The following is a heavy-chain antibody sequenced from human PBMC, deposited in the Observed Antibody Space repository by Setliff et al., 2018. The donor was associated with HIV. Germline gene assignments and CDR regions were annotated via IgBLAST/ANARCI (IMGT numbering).Heavy chain of an antibody. CDR3: SRGIAVAGHDFANTPGDI. D-gene: IGHD6-19*01. CDR2: IDPSDSYI. Sequence: PGESLKISCKGSGKSLSNYWINWVRQMPGKGLEWMGRIDPSDSYINYGPSFQGHVTISADKSTNNAFLQWSSLKASDSAMYYCSRGIAVAGHDFANTPGDIWGQGTMVTVSS. J-gene: IGHJ3*02. V-gene: IGHV5-10-1*01. CDR1: GKSLSNYW.